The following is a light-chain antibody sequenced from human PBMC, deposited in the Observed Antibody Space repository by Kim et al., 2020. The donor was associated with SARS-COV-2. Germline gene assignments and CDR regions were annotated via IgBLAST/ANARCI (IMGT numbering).Light chain of an antibody. Sequence: PASISCRSSQSLLHSNGYNELDWYLQRPGQSPQLLIYLGSNRASGVPDRFSGSGSGTDFTLKISRVEAEDVGVYYCMQALQTSWTFGQGTKVDI. CDR1: QSLLHSNGYNE. J-gene: IGKJ1*01. CDR3: MQALQTSWT. CDR2: LGS. V-gene: IGKV2-28*01.